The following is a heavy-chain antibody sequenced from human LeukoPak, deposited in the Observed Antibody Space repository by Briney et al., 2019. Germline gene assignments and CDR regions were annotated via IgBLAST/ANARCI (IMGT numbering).Heavy chain of an antibody. CDR3: ARGPSRYHNT. V-gene: IGHV3-20*04. D-gene: IGHD5-12*01. Sequence: GGSLRLSCAASGFNFDDYGMSWVRQAPGKGLEWVSALTWNAGSTVYADSVKGGFIISRENAKNSLYLRMNSLRAEDTALYYCARGPSRYHNTGGQGTLVTVSS. J-gene: IGHJ4*02. CDR2: LTWNAGST. CDR1: GFNFDDYG.